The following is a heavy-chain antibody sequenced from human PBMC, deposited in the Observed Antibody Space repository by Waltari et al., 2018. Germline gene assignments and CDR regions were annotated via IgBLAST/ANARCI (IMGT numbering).Heavy chain of an antibody. CDR3: ARGPDIVATIKDDAFDI. J-gene: IGHJ3*02. CDR2: INHSGST. V-gene: IGHV4-34*01. D-gene: IGHD5-12*01. Sequence: QVQLQQWGAGLLKPSETLSLTCAVYGGSFRGSYWSWIRQPPGKGLEWIGEINHSGSTNYNPSLKSLVTISVDTSKNQFSLKLSSVTAADTAVYYCARGPDIVATIKDDAFDIWGQGTMVTVSS. CDR1: GGSFRGSY.